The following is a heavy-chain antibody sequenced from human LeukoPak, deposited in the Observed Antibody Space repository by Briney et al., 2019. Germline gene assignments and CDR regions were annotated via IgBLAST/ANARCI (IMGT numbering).Heavy chain of an antibody. V-gene: IGHV6-1*01. CDR2: TYFRSKWYS. J-gene: IGHJ4*02. Sequence: KASQTLSLTCAISGDSVSNNSAAWNWIRQSPSRGLEWLGRTYFRSKWYSDYAVSVKSRITINPDTSKNQFSLHLSSVTPEDTAVYYCARSYYYNSWGQGTLVAVSS. CDR1: GDSVSNNSAA. CDR3: ARSYYYNS.